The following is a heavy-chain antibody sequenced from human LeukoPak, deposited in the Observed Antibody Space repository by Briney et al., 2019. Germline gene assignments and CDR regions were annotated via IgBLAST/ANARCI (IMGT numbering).Heavy chain of an antibody. CDR1: GFTFSSYW. J-gene: IGHJ4*02. Sequence: GGSLRLSCAASGFTFSSYWMSWVRQAPGKGLEWVANIKQDGSERYYVDSVKGRFIMSRDNAKNSLYLQMNSLRAEDTAVYYCASCSGGSCYSPFDYWGQGTLVTVSS. V-gene: IGHV3-7*01. CDR2: IKQDGSER. CDR3: ASCSGGSCYSPFDY. D-gene: IGHD2-15*01.